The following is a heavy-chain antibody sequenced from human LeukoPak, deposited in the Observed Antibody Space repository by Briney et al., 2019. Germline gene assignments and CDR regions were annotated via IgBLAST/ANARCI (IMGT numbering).Heavy chain of an antibody. CDR3: TRDVLPSGSYPTFDY. J-gene: IGHJ4*02. Sequence: GGSLRLSCAASGFTFSSYAMSWVRQAPGKGLEWVSAIRGSGGSTYYADSVKGRFTISRDNSKNTLYLQMNSLKTEDTAVYYCTRDVLPSGSYPTFDYWGQGTLVTVSS. CDR1: GFTFSSYA. V-gene: IGHV3-23*01. CDR2: IRGSGGST. D-gene: IGHD3-10*01.